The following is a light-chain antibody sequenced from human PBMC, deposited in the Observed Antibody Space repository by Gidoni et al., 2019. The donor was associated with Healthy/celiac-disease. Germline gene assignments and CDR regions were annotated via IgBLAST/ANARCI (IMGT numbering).Light chain of an antibody. CDR1: QSVSSN. J-gene: IGKJ2*01. CDR3: QQYNNWPMYT. V-gene: IGKV3-15*01. Sequence: EIVMTQSPATLSVSPGERATLSCRANQSVSSNLAWYQQKPGQAPSLLIYCASTRATGIPARFSVSGSGTEFTLTISSLQSEDFAVYNCQQYNNWPMYTFGQGTKLEIK. CDR2: CAS.